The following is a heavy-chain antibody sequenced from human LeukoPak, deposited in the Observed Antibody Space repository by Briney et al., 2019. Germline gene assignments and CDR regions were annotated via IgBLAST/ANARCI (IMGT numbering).Heavy chain of an antibody. V-gene: IGHV1-18*01. Sequence: GASVKVSCKASGYTFTSYGISWVRQAPGQGLEWMGWISAYNGNTNYAQKLQGRVTMTRNTSISTAYMELNSLRAEDTAVYYCARWAGYSSTWYGLFDYWGQGTLVTVSS. CDR3: ARWAGYSSTWYGLFDY. D-gene: IGHD6-13*01. J-gene: IGHJ4*02. CDR1: GYTFTSYG. CDR2: ISAYNGNT.